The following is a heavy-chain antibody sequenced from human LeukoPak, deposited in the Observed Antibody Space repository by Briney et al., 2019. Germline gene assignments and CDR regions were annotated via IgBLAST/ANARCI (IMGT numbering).Heavy chain of an antibody. CDR3: ASQSYYDSSDY. J-gene: IGHJ4*02. D-gene: IGHD3-22*01. CDR1: GGSFSGYS. Sequence: SETLSLTCAVYGGSFSGYSWSWIRQPPGKGLEWIGYIYHSGSTYYNPSLKSRVTISVDRSKNQFSLKLSSVTAADTAVYYCASQSYYDSSDYWGQGTLVTVSS. V-gene: IGHV4-30-2*01. CDR2: IYHSGST.